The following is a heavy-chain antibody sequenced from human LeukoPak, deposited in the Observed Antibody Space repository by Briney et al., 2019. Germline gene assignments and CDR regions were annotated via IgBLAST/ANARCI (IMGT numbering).Heavy chain of an antibody. D-gene: IGHD2-15*01. CDR3: ARAGYCSGGSCYVAEYFQH. CDR2: ISSSSSYI. J-gene: IGHJ1*01. V-gene: IGHV3-21*01. Sequence: GGSLRLSCAASGFTFSSYSMNWVRQAPGKGLEWVSSISSSSSYIYYADSVKGRFTISRDNAKNSLYLQMNSRRAEDTAVYYCARAGYCSGGSCYVAEYFQHWGQGTLVTVSS. CDR1: GFTFSSYS.